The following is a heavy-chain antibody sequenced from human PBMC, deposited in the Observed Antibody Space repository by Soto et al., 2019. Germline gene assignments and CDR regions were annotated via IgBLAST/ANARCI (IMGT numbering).Heavy chain of an antibody. CDR3: ARAGRYCSSTSCYVWFDP. J-gene: IGHJ5*02. CDR1: GGSISSYY. V-gene: IGHV4-59*08. CDR2: IYYSGST. D-gene: IGHD2-2*01. Sequence: SDTLSLTCTVSGGSISSYYWSWIRQPPGKGLEWIGYIYYSGSTNYNPSLKSRVTISVDTSKNQFSLKLSSVTAADTAVYYCARAGRYCSSTSCYVWFDPWGQGTLVTVSS.